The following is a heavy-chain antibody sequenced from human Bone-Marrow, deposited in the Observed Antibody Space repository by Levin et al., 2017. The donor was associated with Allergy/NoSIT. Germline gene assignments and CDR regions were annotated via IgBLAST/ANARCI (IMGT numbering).Heavy chain of an antibody. CDR2: ISGSGGST. J-gene: IGHJ4*02. CDR1: GFTFSSYA. Sequence: GGSLRLSCAASGFTFSSYAMSWVRQAPGKGLEWVSAISGSGGSTYYADSVKGRFTISRDNSKNTLYLQMNSLRAEDTAVYYCAKDLSRGDYSIYYFDYWGQGTLVTVSS. CDR3: AKDLSRGDYSIYYFDY. D-gene: IGHD2-15*01. V-gene: IGHV3-23*01.